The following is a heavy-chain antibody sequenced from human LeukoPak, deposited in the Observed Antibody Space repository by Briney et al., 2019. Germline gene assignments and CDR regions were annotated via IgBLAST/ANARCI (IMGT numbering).Heavy chain of an antibody. CDR1: GFTFSSYW. CDR3: ATRLSIVGAVGDAFDI. V-gene: IGHV3-74*01. CDR2: INSDGSST. D-gene: IGHD1-26*01. Sequence: GGSLRLSCAASGFTFSSYWMSWVRQAPGKGLVWVSRINSDGSSTSYADSVKGRFTISRDNAKNTLYLQMNSLRAEDTAVYYCATRLSIVGAVGDAFDIWGQGTMVTVSS. J-gene: IGHJ3*02.